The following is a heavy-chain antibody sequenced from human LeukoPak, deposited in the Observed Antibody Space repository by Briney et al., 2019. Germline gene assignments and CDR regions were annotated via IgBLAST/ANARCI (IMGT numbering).Heavy chain of an antibody. V-gene: IGHV3-9*01. CDR1: GFTFDDYV. J-gene: IGHJ6*04. D-gene: IGHD2-2*01. Sequence: GGSLRLSCAASGFTFDDYVMHWVRHAPGRGLEWGSGISANSANIGYADSVKGRFTLSRDNAKNSLYLQMNSLRTEDTALYYCARDFCTGCNYYFYGMDVWGKGTTVTVSS. CDR2: ISANSANI. CDR3: ARDFCTGCNYYFYGMDV.